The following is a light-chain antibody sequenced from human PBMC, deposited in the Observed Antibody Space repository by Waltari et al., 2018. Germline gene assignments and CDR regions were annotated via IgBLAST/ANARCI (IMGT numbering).Light chain of an antibody. V-gene: IGLV2-23*02. Sequence: QSALTQPASVSGSPGQSITISCTGTSSDVGSYNLVSWYQKHPGKATKLMVYEVSKRPSGVSNRFSGSKSGNTASLTISGLQAEDEADYYCCSYAGSSTLEVFGTGTKVTVL. CDR1: SSDVGSYNL. CDR3: CSYAGSSTLEV. J-gene: IGLJ1*01. CDR2: EVS.